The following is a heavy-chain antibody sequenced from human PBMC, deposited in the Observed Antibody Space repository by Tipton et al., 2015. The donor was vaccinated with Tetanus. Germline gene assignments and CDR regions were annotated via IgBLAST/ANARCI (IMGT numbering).Heavy chain of an antibody. J-gene: IGHJ6*02. CDR2: ISGSGGST. Sequence: CAASGFTFSSYAMSWVRQAPGKGLEWVSAISGSGGSTYYADSVKGRFTTSRDNSKNTLYLQMNSLRAEDTAVYYCAKEQSDADYYYYGMDVWGQGTTVTVSS. CDR1: GFTFSSYA. V-gene: IGHV3-23*01. CDR3: AKEQSDADYYYYGMDV. D-gene: IGHD4-11*01.